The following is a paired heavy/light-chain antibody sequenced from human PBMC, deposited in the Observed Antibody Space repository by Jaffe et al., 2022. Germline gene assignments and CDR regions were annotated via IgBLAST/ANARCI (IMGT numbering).Heavy chain of an antibody. V-gene: IGHV3-30*02. CDR2: IRYDGNDN. CDR3: ARGHNIYDSSGRWWFDS. J-gene: IGHJ5*01. D-gene: IGHD3-22*01. CDR1: GFTFSSYG. Sequence: QVQLVESGGGVVQPGGSLRLSCAASGFTFSSYGMHWVRQAPGMGLEWVAFIRYDGNDNFHVDSVKGRFTISRDNSKNTLYLQMNSLRAEDTAVYYCARGHNIYDSSGRWWFDSWGQGTLVTVSS.
Light chain of an antibody. Sequence: DTQMTQSPSTLSASVGDRVTITCRASHSISSWLAWYQQKPGKAPKLLIHKASSLESGVPSRFSGSGSGTEFTLTISSLQPDDFATYYCQQHASYSLSFGGGTKVEIK. V-gene: IGKV1-5*03. CDR3: QQHASYSLS. J-gene: IGKJ4*01. CDR1: HSISSW. CDR2: KAS.